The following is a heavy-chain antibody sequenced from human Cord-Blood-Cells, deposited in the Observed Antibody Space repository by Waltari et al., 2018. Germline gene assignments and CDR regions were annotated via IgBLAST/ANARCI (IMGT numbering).Heavy chain of an antibody. CDR2: INHSGST. V-gene: IGHV4-34*01. Sequence: QVQLQQWGAGLLKPSETLSLTCAVHGGSFSGYYWSWIRQPPGKGLEWIGEINHSGSTNYNPSLKSRVTISVDTSKNQFSLKLSSVTAADTAVYYCARGTGVDFWSGYYAFDIWGQGTMVTVSS. D-gene: IGHD3-3*01. CDR3: ARGTGVDFWSGYYAFDI. J-gene: IGHJ3*02. CDR1: GGSFSGYY.